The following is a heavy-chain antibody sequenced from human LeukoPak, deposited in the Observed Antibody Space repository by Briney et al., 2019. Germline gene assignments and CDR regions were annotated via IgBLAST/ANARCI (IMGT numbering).Heavy chain of an antibody. CDR3: ARLKTYYYDSSGYSDY. Sequence: GGSLRLSCTASGFTFSGSAMHWVRQASGKGLEWVGRIRSKANSYATAYAASVKGRFTISRDDSKNTAYLQMNSLKTEDTAVYYCARLKTYYYDSSGYSDYWGQGTLVNVSS. D-gene: IGHD3-22*01. CDR1: GFTFSGSA. CDR2: IRSKANSYAT. J-gene: IGHJ4*02. V-gene: IGHV3-73*01.